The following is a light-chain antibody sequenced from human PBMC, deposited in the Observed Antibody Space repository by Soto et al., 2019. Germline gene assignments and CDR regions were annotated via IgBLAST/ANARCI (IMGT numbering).Light chain of an antibody. V-gene: IGKV1-12*01. J-gene: IGKJ4*01. Sequence: DIQMTQSPSSVSASVGDRVTITCRASQGITSWLAWYQQKPGKAPKLLIYRASNLQSGVPSRFSGSGSGTDFALTSSGLQPADFATYYCQQTTTFTLTFGGGTKVEIK. CDR1: QGITSW. CDR3: QQTTTFTLT. CDR2: RAS.